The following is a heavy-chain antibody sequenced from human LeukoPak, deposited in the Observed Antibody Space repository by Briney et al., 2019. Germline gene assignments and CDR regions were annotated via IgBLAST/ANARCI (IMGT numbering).Heavy chain of an antibody. J-gene: IGHJ4*02. CDR2: ISAYNGNT. V-gene: IGHV1-18*01. CDR3: ARDHLVQLWSQGPPFCDY. CDR1: GYTFTSYG. Sequence: ASVKVSCKASGYTFTSYGISWARQAPGQGLEWMGWISAYNGNTNYAQKLQGRVTMTTDTSTSTAYMELRSLRSDDTAMYYCARDHLVQLWSQGPPFCDYWGQGTLVTVSS. D-gene: IGHD5-18*01.